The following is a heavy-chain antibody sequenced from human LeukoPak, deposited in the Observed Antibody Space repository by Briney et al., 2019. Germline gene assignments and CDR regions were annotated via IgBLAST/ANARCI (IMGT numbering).Heavy chain of an antibody. Sequence: TSETLSLTCAVYIDSFSNYHWNWIRQTPAKGMEWIGEVNESGGTNYNPSLKSRVTMSVDTSKNQFSLKLSSVTAADTAVYYCVGGGILTGYYFDYWGQGTLVTVSS. CDR1: IDSFSNYH. V-gene: IGHV4-34*01. D-gene: IGHD3-9*01. CDR2: VNESGGT. J-gene: IGHJ4*02. CDR3: VGGGILTGYYFDY.